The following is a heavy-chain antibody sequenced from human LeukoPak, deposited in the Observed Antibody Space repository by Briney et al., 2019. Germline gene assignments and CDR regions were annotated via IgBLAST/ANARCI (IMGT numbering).Heavy chain of an antibody. V-gene: IGHV4-4*07. J-gene: IGHJ2*01. CDR3: ARHEGGYTWYLGL. D-gene: IGHD5-12*01. CDR2: IYSSGNT. CDR1: GGSISSDY. Sequence: SETLSLTCTVSGGSISSDYWSWIRQPAGKGLEWIGRIYSSGNTNYNPSLESRVTMSLDTSKNQFSLRLSSVTAADTAVYYCARHEGGYTWYLGLWGRGTLVTVSS.